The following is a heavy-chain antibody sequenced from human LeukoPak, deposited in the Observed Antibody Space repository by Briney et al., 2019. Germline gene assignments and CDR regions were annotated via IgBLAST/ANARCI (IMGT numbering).Heavy chain of an antibody. Sequence: PGGSLRLSCAASGFTVSSNYMSWVRQAPGKGLEWVSVIYSGGSTYYADSVKGRFTISRDNSKNTLYLQMNSLRAEDTAVYYCATGIAVAGNLGPYYYGMDVWAKGPRSPSP. CDR1: GFTVSSNY. CDR2: IYSGGST. V-gene: IGHV3-53*01. D-gene: IGHD6-19*01. J-gene: IGHJ6*02. CDR3: ATGIAVAGNLGPYYYGMDV.